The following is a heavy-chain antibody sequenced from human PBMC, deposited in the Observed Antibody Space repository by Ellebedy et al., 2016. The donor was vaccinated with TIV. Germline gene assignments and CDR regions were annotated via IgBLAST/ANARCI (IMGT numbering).Heavy chain of an antibody. Sequence: MPSETLSLTCTVSGGSISSYYWSWIRQPPGKGLEWIGYIYYSGSTNYNPSLKSRVTISVDTSKNQFSLKLSSVTAADTAVYYCARSVTYFDYWGQGTLVTVSS. J-gene: IGHJ4*02. CDR3: ARSVTYFDY. D-gene: IGHD4-11*01. V-gene: IGHV4-59*01. CDR2: IYYSGST. CDR1: GGSISSYY.